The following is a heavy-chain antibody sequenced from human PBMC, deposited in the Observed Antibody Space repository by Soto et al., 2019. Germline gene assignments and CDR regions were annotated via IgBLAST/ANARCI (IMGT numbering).Heavy chain of an antibody. CDR3: AHNNYYGSGSVY. Sequence: QITLKESGPTLVKPTQTLTLTCAFSGFSLNTRGVGVGWIRQPPGKALEWLALIYWDNDKRYSPSLKSRLTIHKVXPKNHVVLMMTDMDPVDTATYYCAHNNYYGSGSVYWGQGTLVTVSS. V-gene: IGHV2-5*02. D-gene: IGHD3-10*01. CDR1: GFSLNTRGVG. J-gene: IGHJ4*02. CDR2: IYWDNDK.